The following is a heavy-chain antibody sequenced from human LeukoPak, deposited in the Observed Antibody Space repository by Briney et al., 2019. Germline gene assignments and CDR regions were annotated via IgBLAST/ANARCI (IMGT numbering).Heavy chain of an antibody. CDR3: ASRPTWSDP. J-gene: IGHJ5*02. V-gene: IGHV4-34*01. CDR2: INHSGST. Sequence: SETLSLTCAVYDGSFSGYYWSWIRRSPGKGLEWIGEINHSGSTNYNPSLKSRVTISVDTSKNQFSLKLTSVTAADTAVYYCASRPTWSDPWGQGTLVTVSS. CDR1: DGSFSGYY.